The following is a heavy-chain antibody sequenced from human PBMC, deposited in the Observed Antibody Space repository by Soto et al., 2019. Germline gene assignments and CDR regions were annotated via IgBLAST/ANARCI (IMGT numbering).Heavy chain of an antibody. V-gene: IGHV3-23*01. Sequence: PRGSLRLSCAASGFTFSNYTMSWVRQAPGKGLEWVSTLSGSGGSTYYADSVKGRFTISRDNSKNTLYLQMNSLRAEDTAVYYCAKATVPVTTPWFDPWGQGTLVTVSS. CDR3: AKATVPVTTPWFDP. J-gene: IGHJ5*02. CDR1: GFTFSNYT. CDR2: LSGSGGST. D-gene: IGHD4-4*01.